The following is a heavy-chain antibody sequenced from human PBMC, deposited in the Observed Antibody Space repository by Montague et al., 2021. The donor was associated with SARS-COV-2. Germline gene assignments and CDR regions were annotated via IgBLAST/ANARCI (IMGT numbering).Heavy chain of an antibody. J-gene: IGHJ6*02. CDR1: GVSFSGYY. CDR3: ARALPVTTFFYSYYGMDV. CDR2: INHSGST. Sequence: SETLSLTCAVYGVSFSGYYWSWIRQPPGKGLEWIGEINHSGSTNYNPSLKGRVTISVDTSKNQFSLELSSVTAADTAVYYCARALPVTTFFYSYYGMDVWGQGTTVTVSS. D-gene: IGHD4-17*01. V-gene: IGHV4-34*01.